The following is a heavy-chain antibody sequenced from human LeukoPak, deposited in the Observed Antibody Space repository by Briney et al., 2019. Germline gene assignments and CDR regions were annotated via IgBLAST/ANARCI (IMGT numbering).Heavy chain of an antibody. Sequence: GGSLRLSCVASGFTFSSYWMSWVRQAPGKGPEWAANVKQDGSEKYYVDSVKGRFTISRDNAKNSIYLQMNSLRAEDTAVYYCARGYKYSSSWYGGGDYWGQGSLVTVSS. J-gene: IGHJ4*02. CDR2: VKQDGSEK. CDR1: GFTFSSYW. V-gene: IGHV3-7*01. D-gene: IGHD6-13*01. CDR3: ARGYKYSSSWYGGGDY.